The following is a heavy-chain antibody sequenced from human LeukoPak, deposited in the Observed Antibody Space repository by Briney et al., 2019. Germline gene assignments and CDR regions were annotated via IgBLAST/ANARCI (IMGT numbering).Heavy chain of an antibody. CDR2: INHSGST. Sequence: KPSETLSLTCAVYGGSFSGYYWSWIRQPPGKGLEWIGEINHSGSTNYNPSLKSRVTLSVDTSKNQFSLKLSSVTAADTAVYYCARGELRFLEWRYYYYGMDVWGQGTTVTVSS. CDR1: GGSFSGYY. D-gene: IGHD3-3*01. J-gene: IGHJ6*02. CDR3: ARGELRFLEWRYYYYGMDV. V-gene: IGHV4-34*01.